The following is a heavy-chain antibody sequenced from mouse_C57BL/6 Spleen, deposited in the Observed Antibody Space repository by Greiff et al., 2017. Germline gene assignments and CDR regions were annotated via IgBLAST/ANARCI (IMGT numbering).Heavy chain of an antibody. CDR3: TTGDGYYY. Sequence: SGAELVRPGASVKLSCTASGFNIKDDYMHWVKQRPEQGLEWIGWIDPENGDTEYASKFQGKATITADTSSNTAYLQLSSLTSEDTAVYYCTTGDGYYYWGQGTTLTVSA. V-gene: IGHV14-4*01. CDR1: GFNIKDDY. CDR2: IDPENGDT. J-gene: IGHJ2*01. D-gene: IGHD2-3*01.